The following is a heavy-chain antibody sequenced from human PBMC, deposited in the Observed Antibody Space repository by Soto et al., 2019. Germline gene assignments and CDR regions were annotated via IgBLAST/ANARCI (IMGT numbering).Heavy chain of an antibody. Sequence: GESLKISCAASGFTFSSYSMNWVRQAPGKGLEWVSYISSSSSTIYYADSVKGRFTISRDNAKNSLYLQMNSLRAEDTAVYYCAIATVDAYYYYMDVWGKGTTVTVSS. CDR1: GFTFSSYS. CDR2: ISSSSSTI. J-gene: IGHJ6*03. CDR3: AIATVDAYYYYMDV. D-gene: IGHD4-17*01. V-gene: IGHV3-48*01.